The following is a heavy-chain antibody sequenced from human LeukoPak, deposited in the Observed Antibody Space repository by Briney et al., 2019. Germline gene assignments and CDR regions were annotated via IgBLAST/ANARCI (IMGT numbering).Heavy chain of an antibody. D-gene: IGHD3-16*01. CDR1: GFSFSGHW. J-gene: IGHJ6*02. CDR2: INHNGSVN. CDR3: ARGGGLDV. V-gene: IGHV3-7*03. Sequence: GGSLRLSCTASGFSFSGHWMHWARQAPGKGLEWVASINHNGSVNYYVDSVKGRFTISRDNAKNSLYLQMSNLRAEDTAVYFCARGGGLDVWGQGATVTVSS.